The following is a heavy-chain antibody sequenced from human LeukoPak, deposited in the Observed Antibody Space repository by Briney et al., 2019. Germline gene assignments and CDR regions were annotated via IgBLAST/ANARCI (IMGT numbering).Heavy chain of an antibody. CDR2: INHSGST. CDR1: GGSFSGYY. CDR3: ARGRWFDP. Sequence: SETLSLTCAVYGGSFSGYYWSWIRQPPGKGLEWIGEINHSGSTNYNPSLKSRVTISVDTSKNQFSLKLSSVTAADAAVYYCARGRWFDPWGQGTLVTVSS. J-gene: IGHJ5*02. V-gene: IGHV4-34*01.